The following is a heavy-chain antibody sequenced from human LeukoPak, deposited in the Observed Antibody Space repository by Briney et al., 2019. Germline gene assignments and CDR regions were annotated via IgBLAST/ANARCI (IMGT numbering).Heavy chain of an antibody. CDR3: ASLHCYASDY. CDR1: GLRFIDFW. J-gene: IGHJ4*02. D-gene: IGHD2-2*01. Sequence: GGSLRLSCAAPGLRFIDFWMTWVRQAPGKALEWVATIKEDGSRKYYVDSVKGRFTISRDNAKNSLYLHMNSVRAEDTAVYLCASLHCYASDYWGQGTLVTVSS. CDR2: IKEDGSRK. V-gene: IGHV3-7*05.